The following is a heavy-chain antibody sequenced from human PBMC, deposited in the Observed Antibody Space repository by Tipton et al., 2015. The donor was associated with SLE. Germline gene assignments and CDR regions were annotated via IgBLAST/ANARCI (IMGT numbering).Heavy chain of an antibody. CDR1: GFTFSSYS. J-gene: IGHJ4*02. CDR3: VRVGGE. CDR2: ISSSSSYI. Sequence: SLRLSCAASGFTFSSYSMNWVRQAPGKGLEWVSSISSSSSYIYYADSVRGRFSVSRDNSKNTLYLQMNGLRVEDTAVYYCVRVGGEWGQGIRVTVSS. V-gene: IGHV3-21*04. D-gene: IGHD1-26*01.